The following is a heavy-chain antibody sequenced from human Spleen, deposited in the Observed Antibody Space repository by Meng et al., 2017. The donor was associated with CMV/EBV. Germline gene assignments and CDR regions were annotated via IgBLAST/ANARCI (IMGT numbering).Heavy chain of an antibody. V-gene: IGHV1-2*02. J-gene: IGHJ3*02. D-gene: IGHD3-22*01. Sequence: WGRQAPGQGLEWMGWINPKSGGTNYPQKFQGRVIMTRDTSISTAYLELSRLTSDDTAVYYCARGTPYYYDTRTYDIFAFDMWGQGTMVTVSS. CDR2: INPKSGGT. CDR3: ARGTPYYYDTRTYDIFAFDM.